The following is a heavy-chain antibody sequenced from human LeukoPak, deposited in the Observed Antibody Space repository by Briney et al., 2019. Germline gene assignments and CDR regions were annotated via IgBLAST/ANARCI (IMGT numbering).Heavy chain of an antibody. V-gene: IGHV3-13*01. Sequence: PGGSLRLSCAASGFTFSDYDMNWVRQPTGKGLEWVSAIGTAGDTYYKGSVKGRFPISRENAKNSLYLQMNSLRAGDTAVYYCARVAKERVGGVYYFDYWGQGTLVTASS. CDR1: GFTFSDYD. CDR2: IGTAGDT. J-gene: IGHJ4*02. D-gene: IGHD1-1*01. CDR3: ARVAKERVGGVYYFDY.